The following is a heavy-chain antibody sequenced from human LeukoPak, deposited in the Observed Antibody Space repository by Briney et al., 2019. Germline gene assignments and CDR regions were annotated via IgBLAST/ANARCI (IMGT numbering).Heavy chain of an antibody. CDR1: GNSVSRNSAA. V-gene: IGHV6-1*01. D-gene: IGHD3-10*01. CDR3: ARDRLWFGELPERYYYYYGMDV. CDR2: TYYRSKWYN. Sequence: SQTLSLTCAISGNSVSRNSAAWNWLRQPPSRGLEWLGRTYYRSKWYNDYAVSVKSRITINPDTSKSQFSLQLNSVTPEDTAVYYCARDRLWFGELPERYYYYYGMDVWGQGTTVTVSS. J-gene: IGHJ6*02.